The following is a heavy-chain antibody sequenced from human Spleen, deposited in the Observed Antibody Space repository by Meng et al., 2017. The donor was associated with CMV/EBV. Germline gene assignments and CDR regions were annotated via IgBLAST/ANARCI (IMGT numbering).Heavy chain of an antibody. CDR1: GGSNSSGDYY. CDR2: IYYSGGT. Sequence: LTCTVSGGSNSSGDYYWSWIRQPPGKGVEWIGFIYYSGGTYYNPSLKSRITISVDTSKNQFSLKLTSVTAADTAVYHCARDRRGWFDPWGQGTLVTVSS. V-gene: IGHV4-30-4*08. J-gene: IGHJ5*02. CDR3: ARDRRGWFDP.